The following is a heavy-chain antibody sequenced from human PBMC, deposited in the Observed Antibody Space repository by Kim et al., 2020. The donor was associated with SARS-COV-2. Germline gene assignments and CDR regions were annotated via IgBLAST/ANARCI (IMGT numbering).Heavy chain of an antibody. Sequence: YAQKFQDRVTMTRDTSISTAYMELSRLRSDDTAVYYCARAYSGSYYWFDPWGQGTLVTVSS. CDR3: ARAYSGSYYWFDP. V-gene: IGHV1-2*02. D-gene: IGHD1-26*01. J-gene: IGHJ5*02.